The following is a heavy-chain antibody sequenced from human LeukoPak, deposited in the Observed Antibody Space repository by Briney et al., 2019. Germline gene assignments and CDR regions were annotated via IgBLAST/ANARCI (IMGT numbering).Heavy chain of an antibody. CDR2: IYPGDSDT. V-gene: IGHV5-51*01. Sequence: GESLKISCKGSGYSFTSYWIGWVRQMPGKGLEWMGIIYPGDSDTRYSPSFQGQVTISADKSISTAYLQWSSLKASDTAMYYCARRGAPAAGTRSAYYWGQGTLVTVSS. D-gene: IGHD6-13*01. J-gene: IGHJ4*02. CDR3: ARRGAPAAGTRSAYY. CDR1: GYSFTSYW.